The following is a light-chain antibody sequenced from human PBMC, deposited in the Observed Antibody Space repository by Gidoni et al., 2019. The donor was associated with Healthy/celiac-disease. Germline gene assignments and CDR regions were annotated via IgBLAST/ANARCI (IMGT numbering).Light chain of an antibody. CDR1: QRISSY. Sequence: LQMTPSPSSLSASVGDRITITCRESQRISSYFNWYQQKPGKDPKLLIYAASSLPSGVPSRFSGSGSGTDVTLTISSLQPEDFATYYCQQSYSTPPITFGQGTRLEIK. CDR3: QQSYSTPPIT. V-gene: IGKV1-39*01. J-gene: IGKJ5*01. CDR2: AAS.